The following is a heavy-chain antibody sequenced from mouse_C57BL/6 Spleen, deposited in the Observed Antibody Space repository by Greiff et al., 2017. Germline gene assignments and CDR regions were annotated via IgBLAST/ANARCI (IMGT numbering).Heavy chain of an antibody. CDR2: IDPSDSET. Sequence: QVQLQQPGAELVRPGSSVKLSCKASGYTFTSYWMHWVKQRPIQGLEWIGNIDPSDSETHYNQKFKDKATLTVDKSSSTAYMQLSSLTSEDSAVYYCARKGYQAWFAYWRQGALVTVSA. CDR1: GYTFTSYW. D-gene: IGHD2-2*01. V-gene: IGHV1-52*01. J-gene: IGHJ3*01. CDR3: ARKGYQAWFAY.